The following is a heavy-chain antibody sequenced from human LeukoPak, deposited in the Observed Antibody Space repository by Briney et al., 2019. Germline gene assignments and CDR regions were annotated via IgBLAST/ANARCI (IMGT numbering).Heavy chain of an antibody. Sequence: SETLSLTCAVYGGSFSGYYWSWIRQPPGKGLEWIGEINHSGSTNYNPSLKSRVTISVDTSKDQFSLKLSSVTVADTAVYYCARALPLNYYDSSGFYFPFDYWGQGTLVTVSS. CDR2: INHSGST. CDR3: ARALPLNYYDSSGFYFPFDY. V-gene: IGHV4-34*01. CDR1: GGSFSGYY. J-gene: IGHJ4*02. D-gene: IGHD3-22*01.